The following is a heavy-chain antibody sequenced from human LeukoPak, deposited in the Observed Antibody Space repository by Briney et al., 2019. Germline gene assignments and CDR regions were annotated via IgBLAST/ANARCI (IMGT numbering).Heavy chain of an antibody. J-gene: IGHJ6*02. CDR2: INPSGGST. D-gene: IGHD6-19*01. V-gene: IGHV1-46*01. CDR3: ARGPPPGIAVAGTEAVMDV. Sequence: SVKVTCKASGYTFTSYYMHWVRQAPGQGLEWMGIINPSGGSTSYAQKFQGRVTMTRDTSTSTVYMELSSLRSEDTAVYYCARGPPPGIAVAGTEAVMDVWGQETTVTVSS. CDR1: GYTFTSYY.